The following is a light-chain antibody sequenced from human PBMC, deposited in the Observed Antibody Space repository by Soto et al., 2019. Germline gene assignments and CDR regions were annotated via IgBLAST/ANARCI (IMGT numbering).Light chain of an antibody. CDR1: QSINNY. Sequence: IQMTQSPSTLSASVGDRVTITCRASQSINNYLAWYQQKPGKAPKFLIYDAATLESEVPSRFSGSASGTEFTLTINSLQPDDFATYYCQQYDDYPLTFGGGTRVEIK. J-gene: IGKJ4*01. V-gene: IGKV1-5*01. CDR2: DAA. CDR3: QQYDDYPLT.